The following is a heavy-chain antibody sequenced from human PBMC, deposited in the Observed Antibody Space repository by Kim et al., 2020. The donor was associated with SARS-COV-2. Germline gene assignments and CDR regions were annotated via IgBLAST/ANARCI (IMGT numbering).Heavy chain of an antibody. CDR2: IKQDGSEK. D-gene: IGHD3-16*01. V-gene: IGHV3-7*01. CDR1: GFTFSNYW. J-gene: IGHJ4*01. CDR3: ARDLGNSGHDYYFDY. Sequence: GGSLRLSCAVSGFTFSNYWMTWVRQAPGKGLEWVANIKQDGSEKHYVDSVEGRFTISRDNARNSLFLQMNSLRAEDTAVYYCARDLGNSGHDYYFDYWG.